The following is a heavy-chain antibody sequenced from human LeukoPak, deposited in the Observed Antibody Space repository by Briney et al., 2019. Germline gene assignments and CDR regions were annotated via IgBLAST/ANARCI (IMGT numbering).Heavy chain of an antibody. D-gene: IGHD1-26*01. CDR1: GFTFSSYA. CDR2: ISGSGGST. V-gene: IGHV3-23*01. J-gene: IGHJ3*02. CDR3: AKDTSGDPYPI. Sequence: GGSLRLSCAASGFTFSSYAMSWVRQAPGKGLEWVSAISGSGGSTYYADSVKGRFTTSRDNSKNTLYLQMNSLRAEDTAVYYCAKDTSGDPYPIWGQGTMVTVSS.